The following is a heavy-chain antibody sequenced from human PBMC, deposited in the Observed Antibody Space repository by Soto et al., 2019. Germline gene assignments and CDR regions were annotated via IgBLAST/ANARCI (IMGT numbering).Heavy chain of an antibody. CDR1: GFYFSSYA. J-gene: IGHJ4*02. Sequence: GGSLRLSCAASGFYFSSYAMGWVRQPPGKGLKWVSAISGSGGSTYYADSVKGRFTISKDNSKNTLYLQMNSLGAEDTALYYCARDQGAWPYYFDYWGQGALVTVSS. CDR3: ARDQGAWPYYFDY. V-gene: IGHV3-23*01. CDR2: ISGSGGST.